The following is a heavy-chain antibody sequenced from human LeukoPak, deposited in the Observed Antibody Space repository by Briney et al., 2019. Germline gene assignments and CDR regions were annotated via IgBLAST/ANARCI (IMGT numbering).Heavy chain of an antibody. CDR2: INPKSGGT. CDR1: GYTFTGYY. V-gene: IGHV1-2*02. Sequence: ASVKVSCKASGYTFTGYYMHWVRQAPGQGLEWMGWINPKSGGTNYAQKFQGRVTMTRDTSISTAYMELSRLRSDDTAVYYCAREGYSSSSLNYWGQGTLVTVSS. CDR3: AREGYSSSSLNY. D-gene: IGHD6-6*01. J-gene: IGHJ4*02.